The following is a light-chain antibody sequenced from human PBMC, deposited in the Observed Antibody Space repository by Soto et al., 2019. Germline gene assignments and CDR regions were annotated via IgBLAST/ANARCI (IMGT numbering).Light chain of an antibody. CDR3: CSYAGSSTFLYV. V-gene: IGLV2-23*03. J-gene: IGLJ1*01. CDR1: SSGVGSYNL. Sequence: QSVLTQPASVSGSPGQSITISCTGTSSGVGSYNLVSWYQHHPGKAPKLMIYEGSRRPSGVSNRFSGSKIGNTASLTVSGLQAEDEADYYCCSYAGSSTFLYVFGTGTKLTVL. CDR2: EGS.